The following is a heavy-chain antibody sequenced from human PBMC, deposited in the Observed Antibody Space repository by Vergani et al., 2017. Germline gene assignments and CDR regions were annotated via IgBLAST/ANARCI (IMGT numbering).Heavy chain of an antibody. CDR1: GFTFSSYG. Sequence: QVQLVESGGGVVQPGRSLRLSCAASGFTFSSYGMHWVRQAPGKGLEWVAVISYDGSNKYYADSVKGRFTISRDNSKNTLYLQMNSLRAEGTAVYYCAKVGGFGEPYYMDVWGKGTTVTVSS. V-gene: IGHV3-30*18. J-gene: IGHJ6*03. CDR2: ISYDGSNK. CDR3: AKVGGFGEPYYMDV. D-gene: IGHD3-10*01.